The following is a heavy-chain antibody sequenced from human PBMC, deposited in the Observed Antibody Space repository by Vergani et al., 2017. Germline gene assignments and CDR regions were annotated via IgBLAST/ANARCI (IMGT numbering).Heavy chain of an antibody. D-gene: IGHD5-12*01. CDR2: IYHSGST. J-gene: IGHJ4*02. Sequence: QVKLQESGPGLLKPSETLSLTCAVSGYSIRNGYYWGWIRQPPGKGLEWIGSIYHSGSTHYNPSLKSRVTISVDTSKNDFSLKVTSVTAADTAVYYCTRQPQEGASGPPSVPTWGQGISVIVSS. CDR1: GYSIRNGYY. CDR3: TRQPQEGASGPPSVPT. V-gene: IGHV4-38-2*01.